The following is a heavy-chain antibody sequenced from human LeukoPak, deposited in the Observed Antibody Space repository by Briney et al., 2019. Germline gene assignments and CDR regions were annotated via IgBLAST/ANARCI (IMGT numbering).Heavy chain of an antibody. D-gene: IGHD2-15*01. J-gene: IGHJ3*02. CDR2: IYYSGST. CDR3: ARGSDCSGGSCRPGLAFDI. CDR1: GGSFSGYY. Sequence: SETLSLTCAVYGGSFSGYYWSWIRQPPGKGLEWIGSIYYSGSTYYNPSLKSRVTISVDTSKNQFSLKLSSVTAADMAVYYCARGSDCSGGSCRPGLAFDIWGQGTMVTVSS. V-gene: IGHV4-34*01.